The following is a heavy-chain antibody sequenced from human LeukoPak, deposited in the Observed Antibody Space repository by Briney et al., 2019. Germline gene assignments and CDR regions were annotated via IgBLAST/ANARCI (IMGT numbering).Heavy chain of an antibody. V-gene: IGHV4-61*02. J-gene: IGHJ4*02. CDR3: ARGRPVVDL. D-gene: IGHD2-15*01. Sequence: KASQTLSLTCTVSGGSISSGSYYWSWIRQPAGKGLEWIGRIYTSGSTNYNPSLKSRVTISVDTSKNQFSLKLSSVTAADTAVYYCARGRPVVDLWGQGTLVTVSS. CDR2: IYTSGST. CDR1: GGSISSGSYY.